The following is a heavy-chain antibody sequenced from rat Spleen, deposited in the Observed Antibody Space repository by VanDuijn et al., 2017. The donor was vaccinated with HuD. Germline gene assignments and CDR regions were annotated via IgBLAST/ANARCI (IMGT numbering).Heavy chain of an antibody. V-gene: IGHV5-29*01. CDR3: ARLITLGVMDA. CDR1: GFTFSDYY. J-gene: IGHJ4*01. Sequence: EVQLVESDGGLVQPGRSLKLSCAASGFTFSDYYMAWVRQGPTQGLEWVATISYDGSSTYYRDSVKGRFTISRDNAKSTLYLQMDSLRSEDTATYYCARLITLGVMDAWGQGASVTVSS. CDR2: ISYDGSST. D-gene: IGHD1-10*01.